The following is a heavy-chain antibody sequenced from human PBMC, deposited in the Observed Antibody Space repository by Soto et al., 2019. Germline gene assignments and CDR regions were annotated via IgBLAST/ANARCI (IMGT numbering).Heavy chain of an antibody. Sequence: PSETLSLTCTVSGGSIGSSSYYWGGIRQPPGKGLEWIGSIYYSGSTYYNPSLKSRVTISVDTSKNQFSLKLSSVTAADTAVYYCVFGLGSNWNPLFYIWGQGTLVTVAS. V-gene: IGHV4-39*01. CDR3: VFGLGSNWNPLFYI. CDR1: GGSIGSSSYY. CDR2: IYYSGST. D-gene: IGHD1-20*01. J-gene: IGHJ4*02.